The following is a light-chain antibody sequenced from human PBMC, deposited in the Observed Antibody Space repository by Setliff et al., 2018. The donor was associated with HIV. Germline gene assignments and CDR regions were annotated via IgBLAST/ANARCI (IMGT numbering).Light chain of an antibody. CDR1: SNDIGYDY. J-gene: IGLJ2*01. V-gene: IGLV2-14*03. CDR2: DVH. Sequence: ALTQPASVSGSPGQSITISCTGTSNDIGYDYVSWYQQHPGKAPRLLIYDVHNRFSGVSDRFSGSRSGNMASLTVSGLQDEDEADYYCSSYSDSSTLVFGGGTKVTVL. CDR3: SSYSDSSTLV.